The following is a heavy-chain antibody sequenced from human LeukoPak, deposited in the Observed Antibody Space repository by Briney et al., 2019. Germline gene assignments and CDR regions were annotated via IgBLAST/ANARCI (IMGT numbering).Heavy chain of an antibody. CDR3: ARGGRDAFDI. V-gene: IGHV3-53*01. CDR1: GFSVSGNY. CDR2: TYGGGST. J-gene: IGHJ3*02. Sequence: PWGSLRLSCAASGFSVSGNYISWVRQAPGQGLEWVSVTYGGGSTYYADSVKGRFTISRDNSKNTLFLQMNSLRAEDTAVYYCARGGRDAFDICGQGTMDTDSS.